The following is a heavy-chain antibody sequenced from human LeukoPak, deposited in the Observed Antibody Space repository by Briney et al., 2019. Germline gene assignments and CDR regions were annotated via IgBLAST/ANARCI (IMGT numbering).Heavy chain of an antibody. D-gene: IGHD2-15*01. J-gene: IGHJ5*02. V-gene: IGHV1-3*04. CDR2: INTGNGNT. Sequence: ASVTVSFTTSGYTFTNYLIHWVRQAPGQGPEWMGWINTGNGNTQYSQNFQGRVTITRDTSATTAYMELSSLRSEDTAMYYCAREGYCSGGSCYGWFDPWGQGTPVTVSS. CDR3: AREGYCSGGSCYGWFDP. CDR1: GYTFTNYL.